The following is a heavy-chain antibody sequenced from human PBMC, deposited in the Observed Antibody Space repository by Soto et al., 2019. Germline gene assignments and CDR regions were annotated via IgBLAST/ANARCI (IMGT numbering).Heavy chain of an antibody. V-gene: IGHV3-9*01. J-gene: IGHJ4*02. D-gene: IGHD6-13*01. CDR3: SRGRWEVSMYSSSWYSFLEY. CDR2: ISWNSGSI. Sequence: GGSLRLSCAAPGFTFDDYAMHWVRQAPGKGLEWVSGISWNSGSIGYADSVKGRFTISRDNAKNSLYLQMNSLRAEDTALYYCSRGRWEVSMYSSSWYSFLEYWGQGTLVTVSS. CDR1: GFTFDDYA.